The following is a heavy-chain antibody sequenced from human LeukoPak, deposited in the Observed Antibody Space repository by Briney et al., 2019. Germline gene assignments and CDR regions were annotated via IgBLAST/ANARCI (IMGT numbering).Heavy chain of an antibody. CDR1: GGTFSSYA. V-gene: IGHV1-69*13. D-gene: IGHD3-3*01. Sequence: EASVKVSCKASGGTFSSYAISWVRQAPGQGLEWMGGIIPIFGTANYAQKFQGRVTITADESTSTAYMELSSLRSEDTAVYYCTRDGGYMDVWGKGTTVTISS. CDR3: TRDGGYMDV. J-gene: IGHJ6*03. CDR2: IIPIFGTA.